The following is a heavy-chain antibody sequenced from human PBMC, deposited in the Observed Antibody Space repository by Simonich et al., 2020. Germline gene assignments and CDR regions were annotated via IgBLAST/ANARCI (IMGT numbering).Heavy chain of an antibody. J-gene: IGHJ4*02. CDR1: GGSIISYY. D-gene: IGHD5-12*01. CDR3: ARHDRWLQFYFDY. V-gene: IGHV4-59*08. CDR2: IYYRGST. Sequence: QVQLQESGPGLVKPSETLSLTCTVSGGSIISYYWSWSRQPPGKGLAWIGNIYYRGSTTYNPSLKSRGTISVDTSKNQFSLKLSSVTAADTAVYYCARHDRWLQFYFDYWGQGTLVTVSS.